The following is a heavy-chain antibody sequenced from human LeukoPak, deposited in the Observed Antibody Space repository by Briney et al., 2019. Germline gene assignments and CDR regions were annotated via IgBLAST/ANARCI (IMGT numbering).Heavy chain of an antibody. CDR1: GYTFTSHG. CDR2: ISAYNGNT. CDR3: ARDLAALPNYYYYGMDV. V-gene: IGHV1-18*01. D-gene: IGHD6-6*01. Sequence: ASVKVSCKASGYTFTSHGISWVRQAPGQGREWMGWISAYNGNTNYAQKLQGRVTMTTDTSTSTAYMELRSLRSDDTAVYYCARDLAALPNYYYYGMDVWGQGTTVTVSS. J-gene: IGHJ6*02.